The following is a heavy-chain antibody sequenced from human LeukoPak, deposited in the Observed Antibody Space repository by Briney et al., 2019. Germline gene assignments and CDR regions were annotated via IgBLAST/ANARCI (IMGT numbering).Heavy chain of an antibody. CDR3: AKGSLGSSRGVICYSLDY. V-gene: IGHV3-23*01. CDR2: ISGSDAGT. J-gene: IGHJ4*02. D-gene: IGHD2-15*01. Sequence: GGSLRLSCAASGFTFSTYAMSWVRQSPGKGLEWVSAISGSDAGTYYADSVKGRFTISRDNSKNTLYLQMNSLRAEDTATYYCAKGSLGSSRGVICYSLDYWGQGSLVTVSS. CDR1: GFTFSTYA.